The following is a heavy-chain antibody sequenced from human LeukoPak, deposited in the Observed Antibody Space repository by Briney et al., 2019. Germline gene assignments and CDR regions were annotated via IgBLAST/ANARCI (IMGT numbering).Heavy chain of an antibody. D-gene: IGHD1-26*01. V-gene: IGHV4-59*01. CDR1: GGSISSYY. CDR2: IYYSGST. Sequence: SETLSLTCTVSGGSISSYYWSWIRQPSGKGLEWIGYIYYSGSTNYNPSLKSRVTISVDTSKNQFSLKLSSVTAADTAVYYCARVTSMYSGSYMRAFDIWGQGTMVTVSS. J-gene: IGHJ3*02. CDR3: ARVTSMYSGSYMRAFDI.